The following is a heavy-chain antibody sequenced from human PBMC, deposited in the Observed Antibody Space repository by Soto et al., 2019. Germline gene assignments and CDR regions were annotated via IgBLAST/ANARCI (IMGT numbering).Heavy chain of an antibody. CDR3: ARDRVTMIVVNGMDV. J-gene: IGHJ6*02. D-gene: IGHD3-22*01. Sequence: EVQLVESGGGLVQPGGSLRLSCAASGFTFSSYWMHWVRQAPGKGLVWVSRINSDGSSTSYADSVKGRFTISRDNAKHTLYLQMNSLRAEDTAVYYCARDRVTMIVVNGMDVWGQGTTVTVSS. CDR2: INSDGSST. CDR1: GFTFSSYW. V-gene: IGHV3-74*01.